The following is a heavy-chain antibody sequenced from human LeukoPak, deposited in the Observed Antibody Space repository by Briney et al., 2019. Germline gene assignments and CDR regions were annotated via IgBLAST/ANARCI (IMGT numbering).Heavy chain of an antibody. J-gene: IGHJ3*02. CDR2: ISSSGSTI. V-gene: IGHV3-48*03. CDR1: GFTFSSYE. Sequence: GGSLRLSCAASGFTFSSYEMNWVRQAPGKGLEWVSYISSSGSTIYYADSVKGRFTISRDNAKNSLCLQMNSLRAEDTAVYYCARGNPYYVDTTDAFDIWGQGTMVTVSS. CDR3: ARGNPYYVDTTDAFDI. D-gene: IGHD5-18*01.